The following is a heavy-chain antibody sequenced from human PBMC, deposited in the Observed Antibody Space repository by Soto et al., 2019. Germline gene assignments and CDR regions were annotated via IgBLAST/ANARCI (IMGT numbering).Heavy chain of an antibody. Sequence: SSETLSLTCAVHGGSFSGYYWSWIRQPPGKGLEWIGEINHSGSTNYNPSLKSRVTISVDTSKNQFSLKLSSVTAADTAVYYCAKKSRSFWSRYFDYWGQGTLVTVSS. CDR3: AKKSRSFWSRYFDY. V-gene: IGHV4-34*01. CDR2: INHSGST. CDR1: GGSFSGYY. D-gene: IGHD3-3*01. J-gene: IGHJ4*02.